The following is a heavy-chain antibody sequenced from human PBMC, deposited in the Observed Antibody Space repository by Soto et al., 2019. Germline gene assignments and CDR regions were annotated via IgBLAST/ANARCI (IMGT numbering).Heavy chain of an antibody. D-gene: IGHD5-12*01. V-gene: IGHV3-15*01. Sequence: EVQLVESGGGLVKPGGSLRLSCAASGFTFSNAWMSWVRQAPGKGLEWVGRIKSKTDGGTTDYAAPVKGRFTISRDDSKNTLYLQMNSLRAEDTAVYYCARPWGRGWLQLEPIDAFDIWGQGTMVTVSS. J-gene: IGHJ3*02. CDR3: ARPWGRGWLQLEPIDAFDI. CDR1: GFTFSNAW. CDR2: IKSKTDGGTT.